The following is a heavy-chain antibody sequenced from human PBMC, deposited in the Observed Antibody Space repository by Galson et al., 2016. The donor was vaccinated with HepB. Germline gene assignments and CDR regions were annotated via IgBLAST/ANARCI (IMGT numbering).Heavy chain of an antibody. CDR2: ITHTTYTI. CDR1: GFTFSGYN. CDR3: ARDGNHGYDMDY. Sequence: SLRLSCAASGFTFSGYNMDWVRQAPGKGLEWVSHITHTTYTIYYADSVKGRFTISRDNAKNSLYLQMNSLRDEDTAIYFCARDGNHGYDMDYWGQGTLVTVSS. V-gene: IGHV3-48*02. J-gene: IGHJ4*02. D-gene: IGHD1-14*01.